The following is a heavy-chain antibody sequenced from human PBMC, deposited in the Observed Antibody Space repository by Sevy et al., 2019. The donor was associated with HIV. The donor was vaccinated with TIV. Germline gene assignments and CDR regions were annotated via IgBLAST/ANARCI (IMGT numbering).Heavy chain of an antibody. D-gene: IGHD6-6*01. J-gene: IGHJ3*02. V-gene: IGHV1-8*01. CDR2: MNPNSGNT. Sequence: ASVKVSCKASGYTFTSYDINWVRQATGQGPEWMGWMNPNSGNTGYAQKFQGRVTMTRNTSISTAYMELSSLRSEDTVVYYCARGLRLNEYSSSAGAFDIWGQGTMVTVSS. CDR3: ARGLRLNEYSSSAGAFDI. CDR1: GYTFTSYD.